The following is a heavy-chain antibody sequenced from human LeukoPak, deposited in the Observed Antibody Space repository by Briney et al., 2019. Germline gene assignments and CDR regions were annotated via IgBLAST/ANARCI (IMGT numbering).Heavy chain of an antibody. D-gene: IGHD5-12*01. CDR2: IIPIFGTA. V-gene: IGHV1-69*06. CDR1: GGTFSSYA. CDR3: ARDRGISVATRWGFLGY. Sequence: GASVKVSCKASGGTFSSYAISWVRQAPGQGLEWMGGIIPIFGTANYAQKFQGRVTITADKSTSTAYMELSSLRSGDTAVYYCARDRGISVATRWGFLGYWGQGTLVTVSS. J-gene: IGHJ4*02.